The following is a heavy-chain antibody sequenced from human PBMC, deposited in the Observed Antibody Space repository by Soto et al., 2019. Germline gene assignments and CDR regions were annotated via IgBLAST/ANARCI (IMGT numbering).Heavy chain of an antibody. CDR2: IYYSGST. CDR1: GGSLSSYY. CDR3: ARLIGNSWLDS. V-gene: IGHV4-59*08. J-gene: IGHJ5*01. Sequence: SDTLSLTCTVSGGSLSSYYWSWIRQPPGKGLEWIGYIYYSGSTNYNPSLKSRVTISVDTSNNQVSLHLDSVTPDDTAVYYCARLIGNSWLDSWGQGTLVNGSS.